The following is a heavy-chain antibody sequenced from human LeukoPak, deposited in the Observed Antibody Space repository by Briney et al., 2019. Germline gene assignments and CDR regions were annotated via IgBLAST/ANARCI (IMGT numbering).Heavy chain of an antibody. V-gene: IGHV1-2*02. J-gene: IGHJ6*03. CDR3: ARDRYYGSGSNYMDL. D-gene: IGHD3-10*01. CDR2: INPDNGGT. Sequence: RASVKVSCKASGYTFTGYYIHWVRQAPGQGLEWMGWINPDNGGTNSAQKFQCRVTMTRDTSITTVYMELISLTSGDTAVYYCARDRYYGSGSNYMDLWGKGTTVTISS. CDR1: GYTFTGYY.